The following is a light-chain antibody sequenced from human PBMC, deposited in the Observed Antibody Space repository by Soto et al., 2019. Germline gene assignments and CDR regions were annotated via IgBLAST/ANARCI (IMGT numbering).Light chain of an antibody. V-gene: IGKV3-11*01. CDR3: QQRGYT. CDR2: DTF. Sequence: EIVLTQSPATVSLSPGERATLSCRASQSVSSFLAWYQQKPGQAPRLLIYDTFSRATGIPARFSGSGSGTDFTLTISSLEPEDFAVYYCQQRGYTFGQGTKLEIK. J-gene: IGKJ2*01. CDR1: QSVSSF.